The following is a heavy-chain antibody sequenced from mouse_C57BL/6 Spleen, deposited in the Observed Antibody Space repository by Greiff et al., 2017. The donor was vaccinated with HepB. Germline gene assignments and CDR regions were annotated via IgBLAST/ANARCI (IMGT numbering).Heavy chain of an antibody. J-gene: IGHJ4*01. D-gene: IGHD4-1*01. CDR2: ISNLAYSI. CDR1: GFTFSDYG. Sequence: EVNVVESGGGLVQPGGSLKLSCAASGFTFSDYGMAWVRQAPRKGPEWVAFISNLAYSIYYADTVTGRFTISRENATNTLYLEMSSLRSEDTAMYYCARQLTGTWGYAMDYWGQGTSVTVSS. V-gene: IGHV5-15*01. CDR3: ARQLTGTWGYAMDY.